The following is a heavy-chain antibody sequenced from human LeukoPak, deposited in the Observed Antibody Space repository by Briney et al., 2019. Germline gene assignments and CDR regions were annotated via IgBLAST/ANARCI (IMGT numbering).Heavy chain of an antibody. J-gene: IGHJ6*03. Sequence: SETLSLTCAVYGGSFSDYYWSWIRQSPGKGLEWIGEINHSGSTNYNPSLKSRVTLSVDTSKNQFSLKLSSVTAADTAVYYCARDRYTRYCSTTSCPYYYYMDVWGKGTTVTVSS. V-gene: IGHV4-34*01. CDR1: GGSFSDYY. D-gene: IGHD2-2*01. CDR2: INHSGST. CDR3: ARDRYTRYCSTTSCPYYYYMDV.